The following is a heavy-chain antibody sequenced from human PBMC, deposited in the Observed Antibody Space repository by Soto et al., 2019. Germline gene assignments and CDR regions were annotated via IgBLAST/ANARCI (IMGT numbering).Heavy chain of an antibody. CDR2: IWYDGSNK. CDR3: ASSGRHTYYYDSSGYPDY. V-gene: IGHV3-33*01. CDR1: GFTFSSYG. J-gene: IGHJ4*02. D-gene: IGHD3-22*01. Sequence: PGGSLRLSCAASGFTFSSYGMHWVRQAPGKGLGWVAVIWYDGSNKYYADSVKGRFTISRDNSKNTLYLQMNSLRAEDTAVYYCASSGRHTYYYDSSGYPDYWCQGTLVTVSS.